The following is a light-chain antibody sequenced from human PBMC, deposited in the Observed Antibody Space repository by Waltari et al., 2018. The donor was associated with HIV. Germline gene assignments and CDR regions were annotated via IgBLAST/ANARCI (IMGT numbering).Light chain of an antibody. Sequence: EVTLTQSPATLSLSPGETTSISCRASHSLTNDFLAWYQQKRGQPPRLLIYGASNRAAGVPDRFSGSGSGTDFLLTIARLEAEDFAIYFCQEYDSSRRVTFGGGTVVDMK. CDR1: HSLTNDF. CDR3: QEYDSSRRVT. CDR2: GAS. V-gene: IGKV3-20*01. J-gene: IGKJ4*01.